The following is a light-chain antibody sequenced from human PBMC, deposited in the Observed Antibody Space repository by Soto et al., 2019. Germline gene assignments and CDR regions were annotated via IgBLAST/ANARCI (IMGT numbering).Light chain of an antibody. CDR1: QSISSW. CDR3: QQFNSYPPT. V-gene: IGKV1-5*03. Sequence: DIQMTQSPSTLSASVGDRVTITCRASQSISSWLAWYQQKPGKAPKVLIYKASNLQSGVPSRFSGSGSGTDFSLTISSLQPDDFAPYYCQQFNSYPPTFGQGTTVDIK. CDR2: KAS. J-gene: IGKJ1*01.